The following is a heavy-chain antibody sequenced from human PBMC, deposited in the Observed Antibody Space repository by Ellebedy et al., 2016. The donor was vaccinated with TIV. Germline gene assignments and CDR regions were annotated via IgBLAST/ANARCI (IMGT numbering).Heavy chain of an antibody. D-gene: IGHD3-22*01. V-gene: IGHV3-23*01. CDR3: AKVRSPGYSHLYY. CDR1: GFMFRSYD. CDR2: VSRFGDKT. J-gene: IGHJ4*02. Sequence: GESLKISCAASGFMFRSYDMAWVRQAPGKVLEWVSSVSRFGDKTYYRDSVKGRLTIFKDNSKNMVFLQMNSLRTEDTAVYYCAKVRSPGYSHLYYWGQGTPVTVSS.